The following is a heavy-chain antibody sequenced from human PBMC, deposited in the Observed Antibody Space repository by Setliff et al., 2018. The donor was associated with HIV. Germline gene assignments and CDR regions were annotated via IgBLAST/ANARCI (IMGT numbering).Heavy chain of an antibody. J-gene: IGHJ3*02. D-gene: IGHD3-16*01. CDR3: ARWPREVAEMGGAFDS. V-gene: IGHV3-11*01. CDR1: GFTFNDYY. Sequence: GGSLRLSCAVSGFTFNDYYMSWIRQAPGKGLKYISYIGGSGGTDIKYADSVKGRFTISRDTAKNSVYLQMNSLRVEDTAVYYCARWPREVAEMGGAFDSWGQGTMVTVSS. CDR2: IGGSGGTDI.